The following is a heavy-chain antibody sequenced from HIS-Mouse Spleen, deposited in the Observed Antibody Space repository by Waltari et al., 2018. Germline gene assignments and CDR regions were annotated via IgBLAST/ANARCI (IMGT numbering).Heavy chain of an antibody. CDR3: ARDQMETGDPDY. V-gene: IGHV1-69*04. J-gene: IGHJ4*02. D-gene: IGHD7-27*01. CDR2: IIPILGIA. Sequence: QVQLVQSGAEVKKPGSSVKVSCNASGGTFRSYAISWVRQPPGQGLEWMGRIIPILGIANYAQKFQGRVTITADKSTSTAYMELSSLRSEDTAVYYCARDQMETGDPDYWGQGTLVTVSS. CDR1: GGTFRSYA.